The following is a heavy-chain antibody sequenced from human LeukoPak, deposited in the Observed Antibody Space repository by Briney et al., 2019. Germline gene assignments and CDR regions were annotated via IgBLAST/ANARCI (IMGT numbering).Heavy chain of an antibody. Sequence: GGSLRLSCGACRFTFSSCSTLWVRQAPGKGLEWVSYISSSSNTIYYADSVKGRFTISRDNAKNSLFLQMNSLRDEDTSVDYCSLAVTVVTRGGLVFDYWGQGTLVTVSS. D-gene: IGHD2-21*02. CDR3: SLAVTVVTRGGLVFDY. V-gene: IGHV3-48*02. CDR1: RFTFSSCS. CDR2: ISSSSNTI. J-gene: IGHJ4*02.